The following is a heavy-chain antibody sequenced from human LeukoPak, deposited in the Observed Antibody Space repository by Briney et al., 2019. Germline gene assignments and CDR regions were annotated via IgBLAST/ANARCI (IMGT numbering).Heavy chain of an antibody. CDR1: GFTFDDYG. CDR2: INWNGGST. V-gene: IGHV3-20*04. Sequence: GGSLRLSCAASGFTFDDYGMSWVRQAPGKGLEWVSGINWNGGSTGYADSVKGRFSISRDNAKNSLYLQVSSLRAEDTAWYYCARGQNYYGSGSQTLDIWGQATMFTVS. J-gene: IGHJ3*02. CDR3: ARGQNYYGSGSQTLDI. D-gene: IGHD3-10*01.